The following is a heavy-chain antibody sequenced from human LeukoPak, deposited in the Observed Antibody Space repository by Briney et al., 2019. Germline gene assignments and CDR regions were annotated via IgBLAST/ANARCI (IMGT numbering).Heavy chain of an antibody. Sequence: SETLSLTCTVSGGSISSSSYYWGWIRQPPGKGLEWIGSIYYSGSTYYNPSLKSRVTISVDTSKNQFSLKLSSVTAADTAVYYCARIYYTSGTSAFDIWGQGTMVTVSS. D-gene: IGHD3-10*01. CDR2: IYYSGST. CDR1: GGSISSSSYY. J-gene: IGHJ3*02. V-gene: IGHV4-39*07. CDR3: ARIYYTSGTSAFDI.